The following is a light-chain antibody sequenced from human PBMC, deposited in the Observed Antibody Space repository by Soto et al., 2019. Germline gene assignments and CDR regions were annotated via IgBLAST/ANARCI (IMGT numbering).Light chain of an antibody. J-gene: IGKJ3*01. CDR2: DAS. CDR1: ESVNDY. CDR3: QQRFTWPPFT. Sequence: EVVLTQSPATLSLSPGERATLFCRANESVNDYLAWYQQRPGQAPRLLIFDASNRAPGIPARFSASGSRRDFTLIICSLEPEDFAVYYCQQRFTWPPFTFGPGTKVDF. V-gene: IGKV3-11*02.